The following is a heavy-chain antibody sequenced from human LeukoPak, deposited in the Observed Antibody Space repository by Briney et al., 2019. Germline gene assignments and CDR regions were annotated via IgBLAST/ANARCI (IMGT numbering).Heavy chain of an antibody. V-gene: IGHV1-18*01. CDR2: ISAYNGDT. J-gene: IGHJ3*02. D-gene: IGHD3-22*01. Sequence: ASVKVSCKASGYTFTSYDINWVRQAPGQGLEWMGWISAYNGDTNYAQKLQGRVTVTTDTSTSTAYMELRSLRSDDTAVYYCASLKNYYDSSGNLVTDAFDIWGQGTMVTVSS. CDR3: ASLKNYYDSSGNLVTDAFDI. CDR1: GYTFTSYD.